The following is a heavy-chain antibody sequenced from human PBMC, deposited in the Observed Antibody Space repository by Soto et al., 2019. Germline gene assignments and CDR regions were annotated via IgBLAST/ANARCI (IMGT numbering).Heavy chain of an antibody. CDR2: INAANGDT. CDR3: VRWLVSATGIGWFVS. Sequence: GASVKVSCKASGYTFTSYGIHWVRQAPGQRLEWMGWINAANGDTKYSPKFQGRVTITRDTSASTAYMELSSLRSEDTAVYYCVRWLVSATGIGWFVSSCQGPLVTGFS. J-gene: IGHJ5*01. CDR1: GYTFTSYG. V-gene: IGHV1-3*01. D-gene: IGHD6-13*01.